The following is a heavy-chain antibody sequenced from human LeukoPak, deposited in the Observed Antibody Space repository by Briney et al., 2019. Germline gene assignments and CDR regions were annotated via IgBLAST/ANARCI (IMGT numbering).Heavy chain of an antibody. CDR3: ARAQKFCSGYYYVLMPDYMDV. CDR2: ISYDGSNK. J-gene: IGHJ6*03. CDR1: GFTFSSYA. D-gene: IGHD3-3*01. Sequence: PGGSLRLSCAASGFTFSSYAMHWVRQAPGKGLEWVAVISYDGSNKYYADSVKGRFTISRDNSKNTLYLQMNSLRAEDTAVYYCARAQKFCSGYYYVLMPDYMDVWGKGTTVTVSS. V-gene: IGHV3-30*04.